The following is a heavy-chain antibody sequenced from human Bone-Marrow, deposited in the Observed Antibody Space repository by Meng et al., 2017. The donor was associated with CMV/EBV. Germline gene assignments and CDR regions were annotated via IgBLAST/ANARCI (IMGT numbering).Heavy chain of an antibody. CDR3: AYYSSSGFYFDY. Sequence: GESLKISCVASGFAFSGFSMHWVRQGPGKGLEWVAFIQYDGREKYYADSVKGRFTIFRDNSRNTVYLYMKSLGFEDTALYYCAYYSSSGFYFDYWGHGTLVTVSS. D-gene: IGHD6-19*01. J-gene: IGHJ4*01. CDR2: IQYDGREK. V-gene: IGHV3-30*02. CDR1: GFAFSGFS.